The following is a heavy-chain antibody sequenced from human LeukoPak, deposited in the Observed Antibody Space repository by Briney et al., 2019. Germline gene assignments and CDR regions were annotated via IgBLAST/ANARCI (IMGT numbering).Heavy chain of an antibody. V-gene: IGHV1-2*02. CDR2: INPNSGGT. Sequence: GASVKVSCKASGYTFTGYYMHWLRPAPGQGLEWMGWINPNSGGTNYAQKFQGRVTMTRDTSISTAYMELSRLRSDDTAVYYCARSVHIVVVTASGYWGQGTLVTVSS. CDR1: GYTFTGYY. J-gene: IGHJ4*02. D-gene: IGHD2-21*02. CDR3: ARSVHIVVVTASGY.